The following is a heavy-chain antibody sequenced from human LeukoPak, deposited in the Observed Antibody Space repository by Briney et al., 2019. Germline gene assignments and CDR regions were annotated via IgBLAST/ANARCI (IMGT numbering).Heavy chain of an antibody. Sequence: SETLSLTCTVSGGSISSYYWSWIRQPAGKGLEWIGRIYTSGSTNYNPSLKSRVTMSVDTSKNQFSLKLSSVTAADTAVYYCARGTAAYFVGGCYYYMDVWGKGTTVTISS. D-gene: IGHD6-13*01. V-gene: IGHV4-4*07. CDR2: IYTSGST. J-gene: IGHJ6*03. CDR1: GGSISSYY. CDR3: ARGTAAYFVGGCYYYMDV.